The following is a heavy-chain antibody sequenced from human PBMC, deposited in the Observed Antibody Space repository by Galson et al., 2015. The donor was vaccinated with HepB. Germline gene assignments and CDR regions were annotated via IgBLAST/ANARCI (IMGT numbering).Heavy chain of an antibody. CDR1: GGSISSGGYY. J-gene: IGHJ5*02. CDR2: IYYSGST. CDR3: ASLLNWRYCTNGVCRGWFDP. D-gene: IGHD2-8*01. Sequence: TLSLTCTVSGGSISSGGYYWSWIRQHPGKGLGWIGYIYYSGSTYYNPSLKSRVTISVDTSKNQFSLKLSSVTAADTAVYYCASLLNWRYCTNGVCRGWFDPWGQGTLVTVSS. V-gene: IGHV4-31*03.